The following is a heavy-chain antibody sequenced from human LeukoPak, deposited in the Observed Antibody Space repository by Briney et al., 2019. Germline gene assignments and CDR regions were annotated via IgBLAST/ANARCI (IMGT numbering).Heavy chain of an antibody. D-gene: IGHD2-2*02. Sequence: GGSLRLSCAGSGFGFSSYGMSWVRQTPGKGLEWVSAITGSGGSTYYADSVKGRFTISRDNSKNTLYLQMNSLRAEDTAVYYCAKANLPAAIDFDYWGQGTLVTVSS. V-gene: IGHV3-23*01. CDR1: GFGFSSYG. CDR3: AKANLPAAIDFDY. J-gene: IGHJ4*02. CDR2: ITGSGGST.